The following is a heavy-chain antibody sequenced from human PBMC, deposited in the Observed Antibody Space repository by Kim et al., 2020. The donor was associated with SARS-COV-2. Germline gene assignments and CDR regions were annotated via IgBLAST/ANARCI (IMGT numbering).Heavy chain of an antibody. CDR3: ARGKYCSGGSCYFFGY. CDR1: GGSFSGYY. D-gene: IGHD2-15*01. J-gene: IGHJ4*02. CDR2: INHSGST. Sequence: SETLSLTCAVYGGSFSGYYWSWIRQPPGKGLEWIGEINHSGSTNYNPSLKSRVTISVDTSKNQFSLKLSSVTAADTAVYYCARGKYCSGGSCYFFGYWGQGTLVTVSS. V-gene: IGHV4-34*01.